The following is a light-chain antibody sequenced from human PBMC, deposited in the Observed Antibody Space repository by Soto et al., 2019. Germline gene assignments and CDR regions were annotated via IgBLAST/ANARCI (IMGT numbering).Light chain of an antibody. V-gene: IGKV3-15*01. CDR2: GAS. Sequence: EIVMTQSPATLSVSPGERATLSCRASQSVSGNLAWYQQKPGQAPRLLIYGASTRATGIPARFSGSGSGTEFTLTISSLQSEDFAVYYSQQYDNWPPYTFGQGTKLEIK. CDR3: QQYDNWPPYT. J-gene: IGKJ2*01. CDR1: QSVSGN.